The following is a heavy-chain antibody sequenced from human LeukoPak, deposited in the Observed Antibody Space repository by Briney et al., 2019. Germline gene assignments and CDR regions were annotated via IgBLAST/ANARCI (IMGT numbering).Heavy chain of an antibody. V-gene: IGHV3-21*01. CDR3: ARYTSGWFDY. CDR1: GFTFDNYN. Sequence: GGSLRLSCAASGFTFDNYNMNWVRQAQGKGLEWVSSISSSSSYIYDADSVKGRFTISRDNAKNSLYLQMNSLRAEDTAVYFCARYTSGWFDYWGQGTLVTVSS. CDR2: ISSSSSYI. D-gene: IGHD6-19*01. J-gene: IGHJ5*01.